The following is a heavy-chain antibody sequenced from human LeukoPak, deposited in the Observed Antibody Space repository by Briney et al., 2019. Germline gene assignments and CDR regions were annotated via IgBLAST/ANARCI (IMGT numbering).Heavy chain of an antibody. CDR3: ARNIAVAGRSKYYFDY. Sequence: ASVKVSCKASGGTFSSYAISWVRQAPGQGLEWMGGIIPIFGTASYAQKFQGRVTITADESTSTAYMELSSLRSEDTAVYYCARNIAVAGRSKYYFDYWGQGTLVTVSS. CDR2: IIPIFGTA. V-gene: IGHV1-69*13. CDR1: GGTFSSYA. D-gene: IGHD6-19*01. J-gene: IGHJ4*02.